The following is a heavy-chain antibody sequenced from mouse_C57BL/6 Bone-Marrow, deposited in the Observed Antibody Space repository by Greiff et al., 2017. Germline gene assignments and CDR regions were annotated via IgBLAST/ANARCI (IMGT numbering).Heavy chain of an antibody. J-gene: IGHJ1*03. D-gene: IGHD2-3*01. CDR1: GYSFTDYN. V-gene: IGHV1-39*01. CDR2: INPNYGTT. Sequence: EVKLMESGPELVKPGASVKISCKASGYSFTDYNMNWVKQSNGKSLEWIGVINPNYGTTSYNQKFKGKATLTVDQSSSTAYMQLNSLTSEDSAVYYCASSNDGYYVRYFDVWGTGTTVTVSS. CDR3: ASSNDGYYVRYFDV.